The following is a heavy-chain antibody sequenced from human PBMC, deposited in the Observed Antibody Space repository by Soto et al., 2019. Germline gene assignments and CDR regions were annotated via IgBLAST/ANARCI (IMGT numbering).Heavy chain of an antibody. CDR1: GDSISRGAFS. D-gene: IGHD1-26*01. V-gene: IGHV4-30-2*01. Sequence: SETLSLTCAVSGDSISRGAFSWSWIRQPPGKGLEWIGYIYQSGNTYYHPSLKSRVTISRDNSKSTLYLQMNSLRAEDTAVYYCGKGRSYYYYYGVDVWGQGTTVTVSS. J-gene: IGHJ6*02. CDR2: IYQSGNT. CDR3: GKGRSYYYYYGVDV.